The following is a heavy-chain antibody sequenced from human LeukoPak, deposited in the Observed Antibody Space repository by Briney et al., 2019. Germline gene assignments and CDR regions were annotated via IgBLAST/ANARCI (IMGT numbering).Heavy chain of an antibody. Sequence: PGGSLRLSCAASGFTFDDYTMHWVRQAPGKGLEWVSSFSFNGESTYYADSAKGRFTISRDNSKNTLYLQMNSLRAEDTAVYYCAKGGYSNGRYYYYYMDVWGQGTMVTVSS. CDR1: GFTFDDYT. CDR2: FSFNGEST. CDR3: AKGGYSNGRYYYYYMDV. V-gene: IGHV3-23*01. D-gene: IGHD5-18*01. J-gene: IGHJ6*03.